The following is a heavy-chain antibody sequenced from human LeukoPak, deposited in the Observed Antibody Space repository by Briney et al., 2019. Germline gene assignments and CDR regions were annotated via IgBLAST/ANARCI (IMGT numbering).Heavy chain of an antibody. CDR2: LYTSGST. V-gene: IGHV4-61*09. CDR3: ARAGGSVGWYGTIDS. CDR1: GGSISSWRYY. J-gene: IGHJ4*02. D-gene: IGHD6-19*01. Sequence: SETLSLTCTVSGGSISSWRYYWIWIRQPAGEGLEWIGHLYTSGSTTYIPSLQSRVTISADTSKHQFYLRLTSATAADTAVYYCARAGGSVGWYGTIDSWGQGMLVTVSS.